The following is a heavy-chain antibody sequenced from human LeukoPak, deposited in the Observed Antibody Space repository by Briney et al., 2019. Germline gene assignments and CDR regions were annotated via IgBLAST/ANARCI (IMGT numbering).Heavy chain of an antibody. CDR3: SKDDAWLRYQY. CDR1: GFTFSSYG. D-gene: IGHD3-9*01. J-gene: IGHJ4*02. CDR2: IRGSGSGGST. V-gene: IGHV3-23*01. Sequence: GGTLRLSCAASGFTFSSYGMSWVRQAPGKGLEWVSGIRGSGSGGSTYYADSVKGRFTISRDNSKNTLDLQRNSLRAEDTAVYYCSKDDAWLRYQYWGQGTLVTVSS.